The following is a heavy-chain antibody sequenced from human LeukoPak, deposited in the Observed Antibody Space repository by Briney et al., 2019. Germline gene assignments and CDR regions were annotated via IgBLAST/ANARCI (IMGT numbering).Heavy chain of an antibody. CDR3: ARLPLAVAGRGYYYYYGMDV. D-gene: IGHD6-13*01. CDR1: GGSFSGYS. J-gene: IGHJ6*02. V-gene: IGHV4-34*01. Sequence: PSETLSLTCAGSGGSFSGYSLTWIRQPPGQGLEWIGEINHSGINHFNPSLKSRVTISVDTSKNQFSLKLSSVTAADTAVYYCARLPLAVAGRGYYYYYGMDVWGQGTTVTVSS. CDR2: INHSGIN.